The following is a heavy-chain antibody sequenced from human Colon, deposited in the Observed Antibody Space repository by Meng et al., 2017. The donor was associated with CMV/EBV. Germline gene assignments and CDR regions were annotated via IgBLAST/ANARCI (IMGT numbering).Heavy chain of an antibody. D-gene: IGHD2-2*02. CDR2: IKNRGST. Sequence: LSLSCHVYGGAYSSNYWSGNRKPKGKGLEWSGEIKNRGSTNYNPSLKSRVTISVDTSKNQFSLKLSSVTAADTAVYYCARAAILDYWGQGTLVTVSS. V-gene: IGHV4-34*01. CDR3: ARAAILDY. CDR1: GGAYSSNY. J-gene: IGHJ4*02.